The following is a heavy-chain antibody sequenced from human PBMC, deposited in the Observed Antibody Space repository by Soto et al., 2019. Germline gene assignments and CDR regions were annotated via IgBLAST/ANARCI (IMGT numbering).Heavy chain of an antibody. CDR1: GFTFSSYA. J-gene: IGHJ3*02. V-gene: IGHV3-23*01. D-gene: IGHD3-22*01. CDR2: ISGSGGST. Sequence: GGSLRLSCAASGFTFSSYAMSWVRQAPGKGLEWVSAISGSGGSTYYADSVKGRFTISRDNSKNTLYLQMNSLRAEDTAVYYCAKSLTMIVVVIIGDAFDIWGQGTMVTVS. CDR3: AKSLTMIVVVIIGDAFDI.